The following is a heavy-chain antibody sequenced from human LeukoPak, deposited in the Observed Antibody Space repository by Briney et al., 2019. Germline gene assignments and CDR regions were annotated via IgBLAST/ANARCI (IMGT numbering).Heavy chain of an antibody. D-gene: IGHD6-13*01. Sequence: SQTLPLIHTVSGGSISSGDYYWSCIRQPPGKGLEWIGYIYYSGSTYYNPSLKSRVTISVNTSKNKFSLKLSSVTAADTAVYYCAGELTRYSNTWYGGDYFDYWGQGIPFTVSS. CDR3: AGELTRYSNTWYGGDYFDY. V-gene: IGHV4-30-4*01. CDR1: GGSISSGDYY. CDR2: IYYSGST. J-gene: IGHJ4*02.